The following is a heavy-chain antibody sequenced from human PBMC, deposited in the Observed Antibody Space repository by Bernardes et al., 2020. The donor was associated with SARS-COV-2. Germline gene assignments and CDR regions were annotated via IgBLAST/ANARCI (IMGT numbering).Heavy chain of an antibody. Sequence: ASVKVSCKGSGYTFSNYGLSWVRQAPGQGLEWMGWTTPNNANANSAEKFQGRLTMTIDKSTSTAYMELRSLRSDDTAVYFCARRRGFSGYDSDYWGQGTLVTVSS. V-gene: IGHV1-18*01. CDR1: GYTFSNYG. CDR2: TTPNNANA. CDR3: ARRRGFSGYDSDY. J-gene: IGHJ4*02. D-gene: IGHD5-12*01.